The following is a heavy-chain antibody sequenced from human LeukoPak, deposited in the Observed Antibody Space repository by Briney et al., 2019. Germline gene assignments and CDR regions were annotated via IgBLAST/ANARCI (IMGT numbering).Heavy chain of an antibody. V-gene: IGHV3-7*01. CDR3: ARVSPNTVTTLQYDY. CDR2: INPDGSEK. D-gene: IGHD4-17*01. CDR1: GFTFSIYS. J-gene: IGHJ4*02. Sequence: TGGSLRLSCAASGFTFSIYSMSWVCQAPGKGLEWAANINPDGSEKYYVDSVKGRFTISRDNAKNSLYLQMNSLRAEDTAVYYCARVSPNTVTTLQYDYWGQGTLVTVSS.